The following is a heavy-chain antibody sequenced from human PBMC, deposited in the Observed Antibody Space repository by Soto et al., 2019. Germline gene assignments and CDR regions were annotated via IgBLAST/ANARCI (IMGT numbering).Heavy chain of an antibody. D-gene: IGHD3-16*01. Sequence: EVQLVESGGDLVQPGGSLRLSGATADVTCRNYWLNWVRQAPGKGLEWVANISPEGGTTNYVDSVKGRFTVSIDNVRNSVSLQMNSLRVEDTAVYFCFGGNGGPQWGQGTLVTVSS. J-gene: IGHJ4*02. CDR3: FGGNGGPQ. V-gene: IGHV3-7*03. CDR2: ISPEGGTT. CDR1: DVTCRNYW.